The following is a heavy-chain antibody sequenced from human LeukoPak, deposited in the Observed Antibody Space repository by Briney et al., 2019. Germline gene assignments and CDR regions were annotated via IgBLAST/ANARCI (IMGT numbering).Heavy chain of an antibody. V-gene: IGHV3-7*01. Sequence: RPGGSLRLSCAASGFLFSRYWMSWVRQAPGKGLEWVANIKEDGSEKYYVESMKGRFTISRDNVKNSLYLQINSLRAEDTAVYYCARDSFETDIDYWGQGTLVTVSS. CDR2: IKEDGSEK. CDR3: ARDSFETDIDY. CDR1: GFLFSRYW. D-gene: IGHD1-14*01. J-gene: IGHJ4*02.